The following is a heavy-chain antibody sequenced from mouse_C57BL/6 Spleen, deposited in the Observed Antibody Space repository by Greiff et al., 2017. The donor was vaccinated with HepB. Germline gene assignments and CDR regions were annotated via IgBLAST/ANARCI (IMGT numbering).Heavy chain of an antibody. CDR3: ARPYYPLLRYFDV. J-gene: IGHJ1*03. V-gene: IGHV1-64*01. Sequence: QVQLQQPGAELVKPGASVKLSCKASGYTFTSYWMHWVKQRPGQGLEWIGMIHPNSGSTNYNEKFKSKATLTVDKSSSTAYMQLSSLTSEDSAVYYCARPYYPLLRYFDVWGTGTTVTVSS. CDR1: GYTFTSYW. CDR2: IHPNSGST. D-gene: IGHD2-1*01.